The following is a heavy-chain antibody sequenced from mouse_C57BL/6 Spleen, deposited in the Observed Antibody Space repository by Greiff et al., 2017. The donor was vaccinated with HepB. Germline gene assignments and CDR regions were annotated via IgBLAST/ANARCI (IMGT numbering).Heavy chain of an antibody. CDR3: AREGTTVPLDY. J-gene: IGHJ2*01. D-gene: IGHD1-1*01. CDR1: GYTFTDYY. V-gene: IGHV1-26*01. Sequence: EVQLQQSGPELVKPGASVKISCKASGYTFTDYYMNWVKQSHGKSLEWIGDINPNNGGTSYNQKFKGKATLTVDKSSSTAYMELRSLTSEDSAVYYCAREGTTVPLDYWGQGTTLTVSS. CDR2: INPNNGGT.